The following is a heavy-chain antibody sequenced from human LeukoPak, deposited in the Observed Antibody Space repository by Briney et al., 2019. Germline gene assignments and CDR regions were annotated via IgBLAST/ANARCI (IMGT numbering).Heavy chain of an antibody. J-gene: IGHJ5*02. D-gene: IGHD6-13*01. CDR2: ISWNSGSI. CDR1: GFTFDDYA. CDR3: AKNKVPAAGNNWFDP. V-gene: IGHV3-9*01. Sequence: GGSLRLSCAASGFTFDDYAMHWVRQAPGKGLEWVSGISWNSGSIVYADSVKGRFTISRDNAKNSLYLQMNSLRAEDTALYYCAKNKVPAAGNNWFDPWGRGTLVTVSS.